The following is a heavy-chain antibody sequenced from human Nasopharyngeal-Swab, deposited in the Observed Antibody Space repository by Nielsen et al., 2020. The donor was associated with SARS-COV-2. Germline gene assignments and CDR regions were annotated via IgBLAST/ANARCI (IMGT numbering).Heavy chain of an antibody. D-gene: IGHD6-19*01. CDR1: GFPFNNYG. Sequence: GESLKISCAASGFPFNNYGMSWVRQAPGKGLEWVSSISGSGGSKYYADSAKGRFTMSRDNSKSTLYLQMNTLRAEDTAVYYCAKGYSSGWQLYYYYGMDVWGQGTTVTVSS. CDR3: AKGYSSGWQLYYYYGMDV. CDR2: ISGSGGSK. V-gene: IGHV3-23*01. J-gene: IGHJ6*02.